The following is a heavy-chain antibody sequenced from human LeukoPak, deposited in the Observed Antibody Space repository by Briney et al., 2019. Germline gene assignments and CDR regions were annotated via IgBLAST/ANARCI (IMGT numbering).Heavy chain of an antibody. Sequence: SEALSLTCAVYGGSFSGYYWSWIRQPPGKGREWIGEINHSGSTNYNPSLKSRVTISVDTSKNQFSLKLSSVTAADTAVYYCASEARTGAFDIWGQGTMVTVSS. CDR1: GGSFSGYY. CDR3: ASEARTGAFDI. CDR2: INHSGST. V-gene: IGHV4-34*01. J-gene: IGHJ3*02. D-gene: IGHD1-14*01.